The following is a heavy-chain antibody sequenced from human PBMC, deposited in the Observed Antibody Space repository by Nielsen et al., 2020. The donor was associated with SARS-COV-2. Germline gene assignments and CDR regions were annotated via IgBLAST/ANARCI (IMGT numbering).Heavy chain of an antibody. V-gene: IGHV1-2*02. D-gene: IGHD3-3*01. CDR2: ITPNSGGT. J-gene: IGHJ6*02. Sequence: ASVKVSCKASGYTFTDYYMHWVRQAPGQGPEWMGWITPNSGGTNYAQKFQGRVTMTGDTSIGTVYMELSRLRSDDTAVYYCTRTRITIFGVDPDYYYYGMDVWGQGTTVTVSS. CDR3: TRTRITIFGVDPDYYYYGMDV. CDR1: GYTFTDYY.